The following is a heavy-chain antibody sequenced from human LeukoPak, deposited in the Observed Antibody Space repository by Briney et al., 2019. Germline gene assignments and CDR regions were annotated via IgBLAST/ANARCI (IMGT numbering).Heavy chain of an antibody. D-gene: IGHD6-19*01. V-gene: IGHV3-7*03. J-gene: IGHJ4*02. CDR2: IKKDGSEK. CDR3: AKDRGRAVAGSEFDY. CDR1: GFTFSSYW. Sequence: GGSLRLSCAASGFTFSSYWMSWVRQAPGKGLEWVANIKKDGSEKYYVDSVKGRFTISRDNAKTSLYLQMNSLRAEDTALYYCAKDRGRAVAGSEFDYWGQGTLVTVSS.